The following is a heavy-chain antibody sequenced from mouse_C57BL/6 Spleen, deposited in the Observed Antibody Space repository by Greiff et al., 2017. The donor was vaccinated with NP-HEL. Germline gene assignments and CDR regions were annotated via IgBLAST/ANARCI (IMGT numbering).Heavy chain of an antibody. D-gene: IGHD1-1*01. J-gene: IGHJ1*03. CDR1: GYTFTSYW. CDR3: ARRAYYYGSSYWYFDV. CDR2: IDPSDSYT. V-gene: IGHV1-59*01. Sequence: QVQLKESGAELVRPGTSVKLSCKASGYTFTSYWMHWVKQRPGQGLEWIGVIDPSDSYTNYNQKFKGKATLTVDTSSSTAYMQLSSLTSEDSAVYYCARRAYYYGSSYWYFDVWGTGTTVTVSS.